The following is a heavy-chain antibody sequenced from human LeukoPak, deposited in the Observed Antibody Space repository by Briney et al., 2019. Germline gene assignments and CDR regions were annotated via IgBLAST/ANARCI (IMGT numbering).Heavy chain of an antibody. CDR3: AKDPHTGYSFAY. J-gene: IGHJ4*02. Sequence: GGSLRLSCVFSGFTFSSYAMSWVRQGPGKGLEWVSSLSGSGGSTYYADSVKGRFTISRDNSKNTLYLQMNSLRVEDTAVYYCAKDPHTGYSFAYWGQGTLVTVSS. V-gene: IGHV3-23*01. CDR1: GFTFSSYA. CDR2: LSGSGGST. D-gene: IGHD5-18*01.